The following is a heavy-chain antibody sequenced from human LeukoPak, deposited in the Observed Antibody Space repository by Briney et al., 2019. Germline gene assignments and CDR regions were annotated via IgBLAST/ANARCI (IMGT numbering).Heavy chain of an antibody. J-gene: IGHJ3*02. CDR2: ISAHTGNT. CDR1: GYTFTSYG. D-gene: IGHD5-24*01. Sequence: ASVQVSCKASGYTFTSYGISWVRQAPGQGLEWLGWISAHTGNTNYAQKFQGRVTMMTDTSTTTAYMELSSLRSEDTAVYYCARGHVEMATIAAFDIWGQGTMVTVSS. V-gene: IGHV1-18*01. CDR3: ARGHVEMATIAAFDI.